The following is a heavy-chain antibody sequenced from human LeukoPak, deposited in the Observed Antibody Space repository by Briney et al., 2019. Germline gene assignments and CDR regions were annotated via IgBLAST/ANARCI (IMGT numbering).Heavy chain of an antibody. D-gene: IGHD6-13*01. CDR2: ISYSGST. V-gene: IGHV4-39*01. Sequence: SETLSLTCTVSGGSISSGSYYWAWIRQPPGKGLEWIGNISYSGSTYYNPSLKSRVTISVDTSKNQFSLKLSSVTAADTAVYYCARDIAAAGTGDYWGQGTLVTVSS. CDR1: GGSISSGSYY. J-gene: IGHJ4*02. CDR3: ARDIAAAGTGDY.